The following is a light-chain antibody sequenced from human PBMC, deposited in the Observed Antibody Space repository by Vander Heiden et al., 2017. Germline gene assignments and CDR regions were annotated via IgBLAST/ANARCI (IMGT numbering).Light chain of an antibody. J-gene: IGLJ3*02. CDR3: AAWDDSLNGRV. CDR2: SNN. CDR1: SSNIGSNT. V-gene: IGLV1-44*01. Sequence: PGQRVTIPRSGSSSNIGSNTVNWYQQLPGTAPKLLIYSNNQRPSGVPDRFSGSRSDASASLAIGGLQSEDEADYYCAAWDDSLNGRVFGGGTKLTVL.